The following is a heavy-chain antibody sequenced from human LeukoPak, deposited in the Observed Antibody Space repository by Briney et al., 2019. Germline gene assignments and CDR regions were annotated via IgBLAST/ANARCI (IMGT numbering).Heavy chain of an antibody. V-gene: IGHV4-59*02. CDR3: ARDNWNYGSSMDV. CDR2: IYYSGST. D-gene: IGHD1-7*01. CDR1: GVSVSSYY. J-gene: IGHJ6*02. Sequence: SETLSLTCTVSGVSVSSYYWSWIRQPPGKGLEWIGYIYYSGSTNYNPSLKSQVTISVDTSKNQFSLKLSSVTAADTAVYHCARDNWNYGSSMDVWGQGTTVTVSS.